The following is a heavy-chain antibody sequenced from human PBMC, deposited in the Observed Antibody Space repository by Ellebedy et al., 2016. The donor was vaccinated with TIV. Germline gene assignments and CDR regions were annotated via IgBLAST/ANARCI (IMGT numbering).Heavy chain of an antibody. D-gene: IGHD3-22*01. Sequence: GESLKISCAASGFTFSSYGMHWVRQTPGKGLEWVAVIWHDGSEKFYVDSVKGRFTIFRDNSESTVDLQMDSLRVEDTGTYYCARDSSDTSDYYIPHFDYWGQGILVTVSS. V-gene: IGHV3-33*08. CDR3: ARDSSDTSDYYIPHFDY. CDR1: GFTFSSYG. CDR2: IWHDGSEK. J-gene: IGHJ4*02.